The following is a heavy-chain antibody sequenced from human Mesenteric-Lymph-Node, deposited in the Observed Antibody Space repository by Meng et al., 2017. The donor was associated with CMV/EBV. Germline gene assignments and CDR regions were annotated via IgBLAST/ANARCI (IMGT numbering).Heavy chain of an antibody. CDR1: GGSVSSGSYH. D-gene: IGHD6-6*01. Sequence: GSLRLSCSVSGGSVSSGSYHWSWIRQPPGKGLEWTGYIYYSGSTNYNPSLKSRVTISVDTSKNQFSLKLSSVTAADTAVYYCARGFYSSSFMYYYYGMDVWGQGTTVTVSS. J-gene: IGHJ6*02. CDR2: IYYSGST. CDR3: ARGFYSSSFMYYYYGMDV. V-gene: IGHV4-61*01.